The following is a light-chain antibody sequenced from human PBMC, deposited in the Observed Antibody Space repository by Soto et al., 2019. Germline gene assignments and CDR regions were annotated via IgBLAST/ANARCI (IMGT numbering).Light chain of an antibody. J-gene: IGKJ5*01. Sequence: EIVLTQSPGTLSLSPGERATLSCRASQSVPRSYLAWYQQKPGQAPRLFIYGASSRATGIPDRFIGSGSGTNFTLTISRLEPEDFALYYCQQYGSSPRISFGQGTRLEIK. CDR1: QSVPRSY. CDR3: QQYGSSPRIS. CDR2: GAS. V-gene: IGKV3-20*01.